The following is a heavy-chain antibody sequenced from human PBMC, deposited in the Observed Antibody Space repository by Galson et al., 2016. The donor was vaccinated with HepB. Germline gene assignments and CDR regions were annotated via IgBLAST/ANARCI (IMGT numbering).Heavy chain of an antibody. J-gene: IGHJ4*02. CDR3: ARLTWRGRDSRGNLFLFDY. Sequence: PALVKPTQTLTLACTFSGFSLLTNGVGVGWIRQTPGQALEWLALIYWDDDQRYSTSLRSRPTFTKDIRKNQVVLTMTDIDPVDAGTFYCARLTWRGRDSRGNLFLFDYWGQGTRVTVSS. CDR1: GFSLLTNGVG. CDR2: IYWDDDQ. D-gene: IGHD4-23*01. V-gene: IGHV2-5*02.